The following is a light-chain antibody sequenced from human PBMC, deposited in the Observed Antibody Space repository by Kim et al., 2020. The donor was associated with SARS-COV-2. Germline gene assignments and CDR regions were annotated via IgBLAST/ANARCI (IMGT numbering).Light chain of an antibody. CDR1: KLGEKY. J-gene: IGLJ2*01. CDR2: QVT. Sequence: SYELTQPPSVSVSPGQTASITCSGDKLGEKYACWYQQKPGQSPVLVIYQVTKRPSGIPERFSGSNSGNTATLPISGTQAMDEADYYCQTWDSITVVFGGG. CDR3: QTWDSITVV. V-gene: IGLV3-1*01.